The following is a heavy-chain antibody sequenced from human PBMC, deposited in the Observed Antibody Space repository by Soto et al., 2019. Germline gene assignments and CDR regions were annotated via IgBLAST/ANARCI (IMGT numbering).Heavy chain of an antibody. V-gene: IGHV3-9*01. CDR2: ISWNSGSI. CDR1: GFTFDDYA. D-gene: IGHD4-4*01. CDR3: AKDVDYSNYYFDY. Sequence: GGSLRLSCAASGFTFDDYAMHWVRQAPGKGLEWVSGISWNSGSIGYADSVKGRFTISRDNAKNSLYLQMNSLRAEDTALYYCAKDVDYSNYYFDYWGQGTLVTVSS. J-gene: IGHJ4*02.